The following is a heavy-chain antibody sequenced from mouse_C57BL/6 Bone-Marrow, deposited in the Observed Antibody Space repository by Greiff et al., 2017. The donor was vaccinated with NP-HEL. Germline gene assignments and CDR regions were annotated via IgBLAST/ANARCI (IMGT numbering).Heavy chain of an antibody. CDR2: TFYSGIT. CDR3: ARGGYGYYAMDY. V-gene: IGHV3-3*01. Sequence: EVQRVESGPSLVRPSQTLSLTCTVTGFSINSDCYWIWIRQFPGNKLEYIGYTFYSGITYYNPSLESRTYITRDTSKNQFSLKLSSVTTEDTATYYCARGGYGYYAMDYWGQGTSVTVSS. D-gene: IGHD1-1*01. J-gene: IGHJ4*01. CDR1: GFSINSDCY.